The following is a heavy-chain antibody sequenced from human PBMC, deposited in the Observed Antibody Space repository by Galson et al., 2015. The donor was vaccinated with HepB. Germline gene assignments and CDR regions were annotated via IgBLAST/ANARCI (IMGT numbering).Heavy chain of an antibody. V-gene: IGHV3-23*01. CDR1: GFTFSSYA. CDR3: AKVLYSGSYYARGRSFQH. D-gene: IGHD1-26*01. J-gene: IGHJ1*01. CDR2: ISGSGGST. Sequence: SLRLSCAASGFTFSSYAMSWVRQAPGKGLEWVSAISGSGGSTYYADSVKGRFTISRDNSKNTLYLQMNSLRAEDTAVYYCAKVLYSGSYYARGRSFQHWGQGTLVTVSS.